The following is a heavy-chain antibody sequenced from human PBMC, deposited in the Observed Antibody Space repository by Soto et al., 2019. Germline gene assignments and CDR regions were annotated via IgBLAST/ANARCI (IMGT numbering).Heavy chain of an antibody. V-gene: IGHV3-13*04. D-gene: IGHD6-6*01. J-gene: IGHJ5*02. Sequence: EVQLVESGGGLVQPGGSLRLSCAASGFTFSSYDIHWVRQATGKGLEWVSGIGTAGDTYYAGSVKGRFTISRENAKNSLYRPMNRLRAGDTAVYYCARGALAFDPWGQGTLVAVSS. CDR2: IGTAGDT. CDR1: GFTFSSYD. CDR3: ARGALAFDP.